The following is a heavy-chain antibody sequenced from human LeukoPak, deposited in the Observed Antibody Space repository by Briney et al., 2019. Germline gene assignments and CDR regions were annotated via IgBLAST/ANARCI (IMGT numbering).Heavy chain of an antibody. V-gene: IGHV3-21*01. CDR2: ISSSSSYI. CDR1: GFTFSSYS. J-gene: IGHJ5*02. D-gene: IGHD6-13*01. CDR3: ARGGSAGTGWFDP. Sequence: GGSLRLSCAASGFTFSSYSMNWVRQAPGKGLEWVSSISSSSSYIYYADSVKGRFTISRDNAKNSLYLQMNSLRAEDTAVYYCARGGSAGTGWFDPWGQGTLVTVSS.